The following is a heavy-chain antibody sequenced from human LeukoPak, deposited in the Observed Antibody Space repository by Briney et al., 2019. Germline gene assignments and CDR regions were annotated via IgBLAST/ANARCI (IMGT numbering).Heavy chain of an antibody. Sequence: GESLKIYCKGSGHSFTIYWIAWVRQMPWKGLEWMGIIHPGDSDTRYSPSFQGQVTISADKSINTAYLQWSSLKASDTVMYYCATRLGDSYGYLAAFDIWGQGTVVTVSS. J-gene: IGHJ3*02. D-gene: IGHD5-18*01. CDR2: IHPGDSDT. CDR1: GHSFTIYW. CDR3: ATRLGDSYGYLAAFDI. V-gene: IGHV5-51*01.